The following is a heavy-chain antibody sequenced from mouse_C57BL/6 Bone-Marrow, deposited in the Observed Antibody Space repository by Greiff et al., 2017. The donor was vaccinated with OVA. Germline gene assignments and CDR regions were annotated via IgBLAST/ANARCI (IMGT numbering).Heavy chain of an antibody. J-gene: IGHJ3*01. CDR3: ARQAIYYNRPWFAY. Sequence: EVKLMESGGDLVKPGGSLKLSCAASGFTFSSYGMSWVRQTPDKRLEWVATISSGGSYTYYPDSVKGRFTISRDNAKNTLYLQMSSLKSEDTAMYYCARQAIYYNRPWFAYWGQGTLVTVSA. D-gene: IGHD2-1*01. CDR1: GFTFSSYG. CDR2: ISSGGSYT. V-gene: IGHV5-6*01.